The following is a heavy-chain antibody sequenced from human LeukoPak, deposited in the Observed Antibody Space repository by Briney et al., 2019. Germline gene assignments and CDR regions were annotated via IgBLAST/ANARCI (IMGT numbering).Heavy chain of an antibody. D-gene: IGHD3-3*01. J-gene: IGHJ4*02. CDR1: GFTFDDHG. V-gene: IGHV3-20*04. Sequence: GGSLRLSCAASGFTFDDHGMNWVRQAPGKGLEWVACINWNGGRTAYADSVKGRFTISRDNAKNSLDLQMNSLRAEDTALYYCARDAFTIFGVLPYFFDYWGQGTLVTVSS. CDR3: ARDAFTIFGVLPYFFDY. CDR2: INWNGGRT.